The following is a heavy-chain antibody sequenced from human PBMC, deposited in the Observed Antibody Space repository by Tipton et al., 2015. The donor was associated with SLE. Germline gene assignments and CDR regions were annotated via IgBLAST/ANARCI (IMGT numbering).Heavy chain of an antibody. V-gene: IGHV3-48*03. CDR1: GFTFSNYE. CDR3: AKDLQVSSWSDY. D-gene: IGHD6-13*01. J-gene: IGHJ4*02. CDR2: ISSSGSTI. Sequence: SLRLSCAASGFTFSNYEMNWVRQAPGKGLEWVSYISSSGSTIYYADSVKGRFTISRDNAKNSLYLQMNSLRAEDTAVYYCAKDLQVSSWSDYWGQGTLVTVSS.